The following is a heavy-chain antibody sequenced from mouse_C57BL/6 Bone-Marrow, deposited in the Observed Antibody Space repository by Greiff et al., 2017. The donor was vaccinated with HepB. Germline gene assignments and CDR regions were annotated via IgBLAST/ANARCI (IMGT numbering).Heavy chain of an antibody. CDR3: ARHQLANWDFDY. D-gene: IGHD4-1*01. CDR1: GFPFSSYG. J-gene: IGHJ2*01. V-gene: IGHV5-6*01. Sequence: VQLKESGGDLVKPGGSLKLSCAASGFPFSSYGMSWVRQTPDQRLEWVATISSGGSYTYYPDSVKGRFTISRDNAKNTLYLQMSSLKSEDTAMDYGARHQLANWDFDYWGQGTTLTVSS. CDR2: ISSGGSYT.